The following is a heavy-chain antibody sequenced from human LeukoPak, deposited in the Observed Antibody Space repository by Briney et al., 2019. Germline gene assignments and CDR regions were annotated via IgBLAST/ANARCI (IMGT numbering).Heavy chain of an antibody. V-gene: IGHV4-4*07. CDR3: ARSSSSWFYWFDP. CDR1: GGSISSYY. D-gene: IGHD6-13*01. J-gene: IGHJ5*02. CDR2: IYTSGSN. Sequence: SDTLSLTCTVSGGSISSYYWSWIRQPAGRGLECIGRIYTSGSNNYNPYLKSRVTMSVDTSKNQFSLKLSSVTAADTAVYYCARSSSSWFYWFDPWGQGTLVTVSS.